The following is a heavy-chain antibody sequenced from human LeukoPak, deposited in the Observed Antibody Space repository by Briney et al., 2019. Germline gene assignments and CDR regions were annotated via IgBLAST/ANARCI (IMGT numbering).Heavy chain of an antibody. Sequence: GGSLRLSCAASGFTFSSYAMSWVRQASGKGLEWVSVISGSGGTTYYADSLKGRFTISRDNSKNTLYSQMNSLRAEDTAIYYCARAHYSDSSGYYSPFDYWGQGTLVTVSS. V-gene: IGHV3-23*01. J-gene: IGHJ4*02. CDR3: ARAHYSDSSGYYSPFDY. D-gene: IGHD3-22*01. CDR1: GFTFSSYA. CDR2: ISGSGGTT.